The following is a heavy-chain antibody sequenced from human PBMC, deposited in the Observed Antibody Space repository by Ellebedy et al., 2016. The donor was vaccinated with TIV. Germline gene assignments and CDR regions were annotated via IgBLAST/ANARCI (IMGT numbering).Heavy chain of an antibody. CDR1: GFTFSSYY. CDR3: ARLALWEVDY. CDR2: IATDGRA. V-gene: IGHV3-74*01. D-gene: IGHD1-26*01. J-gene: IGHJ4*02. Sequence: GGSLRLXXAASGFTFSSYYMSWVRQAPGKGLLWVSNIATDGRARYADSVEGRFTISRDNTRKSLYLQMNSLRAEDTAVYYCARLALWEVDYWGQGTLVTVSS.